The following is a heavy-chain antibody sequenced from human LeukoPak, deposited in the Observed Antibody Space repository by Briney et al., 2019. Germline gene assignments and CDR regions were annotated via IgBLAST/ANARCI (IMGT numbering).Heavy chain of an antibody. V-gene: IGHV3-74*01. CDR3: VRDVWGDRDSYFDY. CDR2: VNNDGRST. CDR1: GFTFGSYW. Sequence: GGSLRLSCAASGFTFGSYWMHWVRQAPGEGLVWVSRVNNDGRSTSYGDFVEGRFTISRDNAKNTLYLQMNSLRAEDTAIYYCVRDVWGDRDSYFDYWGQGTLVTVSS. J-gene: IGHJ4*02. D-gene: IGHD2-21*01.